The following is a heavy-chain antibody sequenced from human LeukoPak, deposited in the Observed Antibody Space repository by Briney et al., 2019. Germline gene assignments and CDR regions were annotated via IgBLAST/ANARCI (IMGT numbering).Heavy chain of an antibody. J-gene: IGHJ4*02. CDR3: ARDPRGPTTYDSSARDSLDY. V-gene: IGHV3-30*03. D-gene: IGHD3-22*01. Sequence: PGRSLRLSCAASGFTFSSYSMHWVRQAPGKGLEWLAVILYDGSMQYYAESMKGRLTISRDNSRNTVYMQMSSLRTEDTAVYYCARDPRGPTTYDSSARDSLDYWGQRTLVTVSS. CDR2: ILYDGSMQ. CDR1: GFTFSSYS.